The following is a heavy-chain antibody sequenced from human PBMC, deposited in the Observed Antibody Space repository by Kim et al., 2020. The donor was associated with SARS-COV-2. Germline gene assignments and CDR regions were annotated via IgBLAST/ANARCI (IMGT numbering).Heavy chain of an antibody. V-gene: IGHV4-59*01. J-gene: IGHJ4*02. CDR2: GST. D-gene: IGHD3-10*01. CDR3: ARDRLYLHN. Sequence: GSTTYNPSHKSRVTISVDTSKNQFSLKLSSVTAADTAVYCCARDRLYLHNWGQGTLVTVSS.